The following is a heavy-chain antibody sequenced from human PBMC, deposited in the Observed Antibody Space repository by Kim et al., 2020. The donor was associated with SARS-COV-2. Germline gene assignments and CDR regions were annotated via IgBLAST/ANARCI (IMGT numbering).Heavy chain of an antibody. D-gene: IGHD3-3*01. V-gene: IGHV3-74*01. CDR1: GFTFSSYW. CDR3: ARDLDPNSNYYFYGRDV. J-gene: IGHJ6*01. Sequence: GGSLRLSCAASGFTFSSYWMHWVRQAPGKGLVWVSRSNRDGSGTSYADSVKGRFTISRDNAQRTLYLQMNSLRAEDTAVYYCARDLDPNSNYYFYGRDV. CDR2: SNRDGSGT.